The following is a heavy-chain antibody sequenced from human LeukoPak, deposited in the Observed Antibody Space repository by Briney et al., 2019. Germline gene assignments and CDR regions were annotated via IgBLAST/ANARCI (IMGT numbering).Heavy chain of an antibody. Sequence: GGSLRLSCAASRFTFSSYWMHWVRQAPGKGLVWVSRIDSDGSSTNYADSVKGRFTISRDNAKNTLYLQMNSLRAEDTAVYYCARDSTDYGDYGYWGQGTLVTVSS. D-gene: IGHD4-17*01. CDR1: RFTFSSYW. CDR2: IDSDGSST. CDR3: ARDSTDYGDYGY. J-gene: IGHJ4*02. V-gene: IGHV3-74*01.